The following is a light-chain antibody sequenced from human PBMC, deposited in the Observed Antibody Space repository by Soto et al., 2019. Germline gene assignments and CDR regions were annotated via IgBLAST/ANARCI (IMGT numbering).Light chain of an antibody. CDR3: QQYDTYPWT. CDR1: QSIKTW. Sequence: DIQMAQSPSTLSASVGDTVTVTCRASQSIKTWLAWYQQKPGKAPKLLLYKASSLETGVPSRFSGSASGTEFTLTSSSLQPDDCATYYCQQYDTYPWTFGQGTKVEIK. V-gene: IGKV1-5*03. J-gene: IGKJ1*01. CDR2: KAS.